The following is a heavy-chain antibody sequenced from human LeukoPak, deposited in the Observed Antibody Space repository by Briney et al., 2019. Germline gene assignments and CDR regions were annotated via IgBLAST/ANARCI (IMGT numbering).Heavy chain of an antibody. CDR3: ARGSEYSSPLYYYYMDV. V-gene: IGHV1-18*01. CDR2: ISAYNGNT. J-gene: IGHJ6*03. D-gene: IGHD6-6*01. Sequence: ASVKVSCKASGYTFTSYGISWVRQAPGQGLEWVGWISAYNGNTNYAQKLQGRVTMTTDTSTSTAYMELRRLRSDDTAVYYCARGSEYSSPLYYYYMDVWGKGTTVTVSS. CDR1: GYTFTSYG.